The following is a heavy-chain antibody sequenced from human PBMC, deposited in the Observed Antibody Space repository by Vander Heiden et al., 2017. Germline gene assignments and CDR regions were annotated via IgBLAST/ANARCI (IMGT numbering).Heavy chain of an antibody. Sequence: QVQLVQSGAEVKKPGASVKVSCKASGYTFTGYYMHWVRQAPGQGLEWMGWINPNSGGTNYAQKFQGRVTMTRDTSISTAYMELSRLRSDDTAVYYCARGPPFTGTTRYYYYYYGMDVWGQGTTVTVAS. V-gene: IGHV1-2*02. D-gene: IGHD4-4*01. J-gene: IGHJ6*02. CDR3: ARGPPFTGTTRYYYYYYGMDV. CDR2: INPNSGGT. CDR1: GYTFTGYY.